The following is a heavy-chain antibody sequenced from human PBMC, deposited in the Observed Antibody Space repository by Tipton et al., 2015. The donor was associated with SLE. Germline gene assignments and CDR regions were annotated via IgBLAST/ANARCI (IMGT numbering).Heavy chain of an antibody. CDR2: INHSGNT. CDR1: GGSFSSYY. CDR3: ASVKTTVTTEGVDY. J-gene: IGHJ4*02. V-gene: IGHV4-34*01. Sequence: TLSLTCAVYGGSFSSYYWSWIRQPPGKGLEWIGEINHSGNTNYNPSLKSRVTISVDTSKNQFSLKLSSVTAADTALYYCASVKTTVTTEGVDYWGQGTLVTVSS. D-gene: IGHD4-17*01.